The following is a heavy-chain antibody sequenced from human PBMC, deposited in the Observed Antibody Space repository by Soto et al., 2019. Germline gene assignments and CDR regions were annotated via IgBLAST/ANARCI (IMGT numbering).Heavy chain of an antibody. CDR2: ISYDGSNK. CDR1: GFAFRSYG. CDR3: AKDFGLGERYYYGMDV. D-gene: IGHD1-26*01. J-gene: IGHJ6*02. V-gene: IGHV3-30*18. Sequence: GGSLRLSCAASGFAFRSYGIHWVRQAPGKGLEWVAVISYDGSNKYYADSVKGRFTISRDNSKNTLYLQMNSLRAEDAAVYYCAKDFGLGERYYYGMDVWGQGTTVTVSS.